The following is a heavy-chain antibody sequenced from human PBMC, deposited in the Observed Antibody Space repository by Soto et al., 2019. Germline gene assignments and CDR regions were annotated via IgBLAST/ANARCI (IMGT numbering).Heavy chain of an antibody. CDR1: GFSFSNYT. CDR3: LCGGDCLAWGY. CDR2: ITSGSSSM. D-gene: IGHD2-21*02. J-gene: IGHJ4*02. V-gene: IGHV3-21*01. Sequence: ESGGGLVKPGGSLRLSCAVSGFSFSNYTMSWVRQAPGKGLEWVSSITSGSSSMDYADSVKGRFTIARDNAKNSLWLQMNSLRAEDTAVYYCLCGGDCLAWGYWGQGTLVTVSS.